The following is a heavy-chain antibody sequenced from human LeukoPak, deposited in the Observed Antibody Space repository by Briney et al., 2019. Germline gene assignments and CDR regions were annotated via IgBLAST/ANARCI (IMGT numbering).Heavy chain of an antibody. CDR2: ISSSNNTI. V-gene: IGHV3-48*04. CDR1: GFTFSSYS. CDR3: ARAFYYYDTSGDYGNPDY. J-gene: IGHJ4*02. D-gene: IGHD3-22*01. Sequence: GGSLRLSCTGSGFTFSSYSMNWVRQAPGKGLEWVSYISSSNNTIYYADSVRGRFTISRDNAKNSLYLQMNSLRAEDTAVYYCARAFYYYDTSGDYGNPDYWGQGTLVTVSS.